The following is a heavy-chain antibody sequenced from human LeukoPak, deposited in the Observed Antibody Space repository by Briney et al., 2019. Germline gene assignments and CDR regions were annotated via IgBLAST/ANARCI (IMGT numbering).Heavy chain of an antibody. D-gene: IGHD6-13*01. CDR3: AKDIFPGIAAAGTL. J-gene: IGHJ4*02. CDR2: ISGSGGST. Sequence: GGSLRLSCAASGFPFSSYGLHWVRQAPGKGLEWVSAISGSGGSTYYADSVKGRFTISRDNSKNTLYLQMNSLRADDTAVYYCAKDIFPGIAAAGTLWGQGTLVTVSS. V-gene: IGHV3-23*01. CDR1: GFPFSSYG.